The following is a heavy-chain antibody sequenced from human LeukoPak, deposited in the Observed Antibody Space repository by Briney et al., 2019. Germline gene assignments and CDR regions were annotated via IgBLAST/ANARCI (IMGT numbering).Heavy chain of an antibody. D-gene: IGHD6-13*01. CDR3: ARGWQQLAYFDY. V-gene: IGHV4-59*01. CDR2: IYYSGST. CDR1: GGSLSSYY. Sequence: SETLSLTCTVSGGSLSSYYWSCIRQPPGEGLEWIGYIYYSGSTNYNPSLKSRVTISVDTSKNQCSLKLSSVTAADTAVYYCARGWQQLAYFDYWGQGTLVTVSS. J-gene: IGHJ4*02.